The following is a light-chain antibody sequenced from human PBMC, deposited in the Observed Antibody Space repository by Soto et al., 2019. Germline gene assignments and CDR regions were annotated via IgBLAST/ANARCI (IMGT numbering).Light chain of an antibody. CDR3: QQRSDWPWT. Sequence: EIVLTQSPATLSLSPVERATLSCRASQSVSSYLAWYQQKPGQAPRLLIYEASNRATGIPARFSGGGSGTDFTLTISSLEPEDFAVYYCQQRSDWPWTFGQGTKVDIK. CDR1: QSVSSY. J-gene: IGKJ1*01. V-gene: IGKV3-11*01. CDR2: EAS.